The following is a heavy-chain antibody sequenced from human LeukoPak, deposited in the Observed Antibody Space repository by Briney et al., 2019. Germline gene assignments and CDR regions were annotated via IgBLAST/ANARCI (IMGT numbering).Heavy chain of an antibody. V-gene: IGHV3-23*01. J-gene: IGHJ4*02. CDR3: TRVGYIDEGIDY. CDR2: ISGSGGST. CDR1: GFTFSSYA. D-gene: IGHD5-24*01. Sequence: GGSLRLSCAASGFTFSSYAMSWVRQAPGKGLEWVSAISGSGGSTYYADSVKGRFTISRDNSKNSLYLQMNSLRAEDTAIYYCTRVGYIDEGIDYWGQGTLVTVSS.